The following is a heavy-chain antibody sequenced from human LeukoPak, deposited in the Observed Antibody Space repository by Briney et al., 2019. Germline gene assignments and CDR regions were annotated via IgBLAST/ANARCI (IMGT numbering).Heavy chain of an antibody. CDR3: AKSNGYDLVDI. Sequence: SETLSLTCTVSGGSISTSNYYWGWIRQPPGKGLEWIGNIFYSGSTYYSPSLRSRVTISPDTSRNQFSLKLNSVTAADTAVYYCAKSNGYDLVDIWGQGTMVTVSS. CDR1: GGSISTSNYY. CDR2: IFYSGST. J-gene: IGHJ3*02. D-gene: IGHD3/OR15-3a*01. V-gene: IGHV4-39*07.